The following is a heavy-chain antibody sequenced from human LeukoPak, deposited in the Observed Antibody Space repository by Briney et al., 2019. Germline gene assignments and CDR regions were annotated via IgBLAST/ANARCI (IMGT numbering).Heavy chain of an antibody. J-gene: IGHJ4*02. V-gene: IGHV3-23*01. CDR2: MSDSGGRT. D-gene: IGHD3-22*01. Sequence: GGSLRLSCAVSGITLSNYGMSWVRQAPGKGLEWVAGMSDSGGRTNYADSVKGRFTISRANPKNTVYLQMNSLRAEDTAVYFWAKRGVVIRVILVGFHKEAYYFDSWGQGALVTVSS. CDR1: GITLSNYG. CDR3: AKRGVVIRVILVGFHKEAYYFDS.